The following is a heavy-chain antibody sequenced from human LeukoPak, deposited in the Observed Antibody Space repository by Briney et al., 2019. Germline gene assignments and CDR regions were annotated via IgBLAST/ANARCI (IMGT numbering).Heavy chain of an antibody. V-gene: IGHV5-51*01. D-gene: IGHD2-2*01. CDR3: ARTPGFCSSSTTCRVHFDY. CDR2: IYPGDSDT. Sequence: GESLKISCKASGYSFTTYWIGWVRQLPGKGLKWMGIIYPGDSDTSYSPSFQGQVTISPAKSINTAYLKWSSLKASDTAMYYCARTPGFCSSSTTCRVHFDYWGQGTLVTVSS. CDR1: GYSFTTYW. J-gene: IGHJ4*02.